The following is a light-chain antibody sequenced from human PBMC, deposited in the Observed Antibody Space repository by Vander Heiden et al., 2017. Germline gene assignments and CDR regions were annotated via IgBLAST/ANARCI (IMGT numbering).Light chain of an antibody. J-gene: IGLJ2*01. CDR3: AAWDDSLNGPV. CDR2: NNN. CDR1: SSNIGSST. Sequence: QSVLTQPPSASGPPGQRVTISCSGSSSNIGSSTVNWYQQLPGTAPKLLIYNNNQRPSGVPDRFSGSKSGTSASLAISGLQSEDEADYYCAAWDDSLNGPVFGGGTKLTVL. V-gene: IGLV1-44*01.